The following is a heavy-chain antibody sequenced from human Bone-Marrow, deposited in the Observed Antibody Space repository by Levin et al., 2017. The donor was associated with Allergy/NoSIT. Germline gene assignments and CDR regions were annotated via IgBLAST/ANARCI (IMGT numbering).Heavy chain of an antibody. CDR3: ATRAVAAPY. J-gene: IGHJ4*02. Sequence: PGGSLRLSCAASGFTVGNNYMSWVRQAPGKGLECVSLIYSGGSTLYADSVKGRFTISRDNSKNTLYLRMNSLRAEDTAVYYCATRAVAAPYWGQGALVTVSS. D-gene: IGHD6-19*01. CDR1: GFTVGNNY. V-gene: IGHV3-66*01. CDR2: IYSGGST.